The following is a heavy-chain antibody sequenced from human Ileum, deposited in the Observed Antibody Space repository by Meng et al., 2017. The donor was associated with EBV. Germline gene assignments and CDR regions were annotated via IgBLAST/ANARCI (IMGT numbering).Heavy chain of an antibody. CDR1: GGSISSNSW. CDR2: IYHSGDS. Sequence: HVQPDVWGPGRVKPCWTLALPCTVSGGSISSNSWCNWVRQPPGKGLEWIGDIYHSGDSDYNPSLKSRVTISLDNSNIQFSLTLSSVTAADTAVYYCARDPIPVPGRNFDYWGQGTLVTVS. J-gene: IGHJ4*02. CDR3: ARDPIPVPGRNFDY. V-gene: IGHV4-4*02. D-gene: IGHD6-19*01.